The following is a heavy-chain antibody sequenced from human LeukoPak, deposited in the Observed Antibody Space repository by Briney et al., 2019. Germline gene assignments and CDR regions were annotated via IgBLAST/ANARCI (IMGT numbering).Heavy chain of an antibody. CDR2: MNPNSGNT. D-gene: IGHD3-10*01. CDR1: GYTFTTYD. Sequence: ASVKVSCKASGYTFTTYDINWVRQATGQGLEWMGWMNPNSGNTGYAQKFQGRVTMTRNTSISTAYMELSSLRSEDTAVYYCARGVGTKLLWFGESSHIDYWGQGTLVTVSS. V-gene: IGHV1-8*01. J-gene: IGHJ4*02. CDR3: ARGVGTKLLWFGESSHIDY.